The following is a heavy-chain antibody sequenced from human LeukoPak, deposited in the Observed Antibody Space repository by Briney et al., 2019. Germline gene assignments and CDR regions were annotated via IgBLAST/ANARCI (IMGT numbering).Heavy chain of an antibody. J-gene: IGHJ4*02. CDR3: ARDLTSTPYWELDY. Sequence: ASVKVSCKASGYTLIDYFVHWVRQAPGQGLEWMGRINPKSGDTEYPQKLQGRVTMTRDTSISTLYMELTRLTSDDTAVYFCARDLTSTPYWELDYWGQGSLVTVSS. V-gene: IGHV1-2*02. CDR1: GYTLIDYF. D-gene: IGHD1-26*01. CDR2: INPKSGDT.